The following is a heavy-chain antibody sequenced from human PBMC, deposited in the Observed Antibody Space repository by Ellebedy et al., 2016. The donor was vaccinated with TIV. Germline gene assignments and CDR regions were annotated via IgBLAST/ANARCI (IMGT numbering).Heavy chain of an antibody. CDR3: ARGGATSSRYWRN. CDR2: IQQDGSEK. J-gene: IGHJ4*02. CDR1: EFTFSTYW. D-gene: IGHD2-2*01. Sequence: PGGSLRLSCAAYEFTFSTYWMNWVRQAPGKGLEWVATIQQDGSEKYYVDPVKGRFTIFRDNAKSSLYLQMNSLRAEDTAVYYCARGGATSSRYWRNWGQGALVTVSS. V-gene: IGHV3-7*01.